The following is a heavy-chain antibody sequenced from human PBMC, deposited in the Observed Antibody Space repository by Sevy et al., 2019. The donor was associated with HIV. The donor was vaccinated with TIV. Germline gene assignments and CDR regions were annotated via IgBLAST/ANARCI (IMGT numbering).Heavy chain of an antibody. Sequence: SETLSLTCTVSGDSISSNYWNWIRQPPGKGLEWIGYIYYSGSTNYNPSLKSRVTISVDTSKNQFSLRLSSVTAADTAVYYCARQSVTYDILTGRNYYGVDVWGQGTTVTVSS. J-gene: IGHJ6*02. CDR2: IYYSGST. CDR3: ARQSVTYDILTGRNYYGVDV. V-gene: IGHV4-59*08. D-gene: IGHD3-9*01. CDR1: GDSISSNY.